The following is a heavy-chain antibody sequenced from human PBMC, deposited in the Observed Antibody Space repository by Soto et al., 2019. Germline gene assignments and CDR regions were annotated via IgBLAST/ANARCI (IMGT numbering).Heavy chain of an antibody. CDR3: ARDGPYYYASRMDV. CDR1: GFTVSRNY. V-gene: IGHV3-53*04. D-gene: IGHD3-10*01. J-gene: IGHJ6*02. CDR2: IHSGGDT. Sequence: EVQLVESGGGLVQPGGSLRLSCVASGFTVSRNYMTWVRLPPGKGLEWVSVIHSGGDTYYAKSVKGRFTISRDDSRNTVYLQMNSLRGEDTAVYYCARDGPYYYASRMDVWGQGTTVTVSS.